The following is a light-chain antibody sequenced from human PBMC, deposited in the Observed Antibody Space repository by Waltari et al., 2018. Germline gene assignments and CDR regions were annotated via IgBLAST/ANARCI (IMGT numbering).Light chain of an antibody. Sequence: ETVLTQSPATLSLSPGERATLSCRASEDVSIYLAWYQQKPGQAPRLLIYDASNRATGIPARFSGSGSGTDFTFTISSLEPEDFALYYCQQRRNWPPLTFGGGTNVE. CDR1: EDVSIY. V-gene: IGKV3-11*01. CDR3: QQRRNWPPLT. CDR2: DAS. J-gene: IGKJ4*01.